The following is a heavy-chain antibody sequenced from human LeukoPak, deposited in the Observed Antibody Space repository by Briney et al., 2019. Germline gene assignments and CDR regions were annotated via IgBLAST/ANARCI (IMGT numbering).Heavy chain of an antibody. CDR2: IYWDDDR. J-gene: IGHJ4*02. CDR1: GFSLSTSGVG. D-gene: IGHD6-19*01. CDR3: AHRRRGGWYDPLYDY. Sequence: SGPTLVKPTQTLTLTCTFSGFSLSTSGVGVGWIRQPPGKALEWLALIYWDDDRRYSPSLKSRLTITKDTSKNRVVLTMTNMDPVDTATYYCAHRRRGGWYDPLYDYWGQGTLVTVSS. V-gene: IGHV2-5*02.